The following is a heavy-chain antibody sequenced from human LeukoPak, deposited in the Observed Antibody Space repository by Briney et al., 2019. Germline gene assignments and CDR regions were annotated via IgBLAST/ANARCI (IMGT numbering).Heavy chain of an antibody. Sequence: GQSLPISCKGSGYSFTSYWIAWVRQMPGKGLEWMGIIYPGDSDTRYSPSFQGQVTISVDRSISTAYLQWSSLKDSDTAMYYCTRRGDGSASVPPADWGQGTLV. CDR3: TRRGDGSASVPPAD. CDR2: IYPGDSDT. D-gene: IGHD3-10*01. V-gene: IGHV5-51*01. J-gene: IGHJ4*02. CDR1: GYSFTSYW.